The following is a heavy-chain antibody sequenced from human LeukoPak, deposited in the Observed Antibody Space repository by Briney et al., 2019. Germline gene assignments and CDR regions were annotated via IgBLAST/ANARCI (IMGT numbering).Heavy chain of an antibody. Sequence: GGSLKLSCAASGFSFSSYVMHWLRQAPGKGLEWVAVISYDGVNKYYTGSVKGRFTIARDNSKNTLYLQMNSLRAEDTAVYYCAKIYGDYDPDGMDVWGQGTTVTVSS. CDR2: ISYDGVNK. J-gene: IGHJ6*02. V-gene: IGHV3-30*18. CDR1: GFSFSSYV. D-gene: IGHD4-17*01. CDR3: AKIYGDYDPDGMDV.